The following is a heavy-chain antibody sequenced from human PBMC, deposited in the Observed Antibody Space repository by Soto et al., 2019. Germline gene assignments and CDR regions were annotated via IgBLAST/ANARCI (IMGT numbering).Heavy chain of an antibody. CDR3: ASQLTGDFYYDGMGV. D-gene: IGHD7-27*01. CDR2: LIPIFGTP. Sequence: QVQLVQSGAEVKKPGSSVKVSCKASGGTFSNYAISWVRQAPGQGLEWMGGLIPIFGTPDYAQKFQGRVTIIADGSMSTAYMELSSLSSEDTAVYYCASQLTGDFYYDGMGVWGQGTTVTVSS. V-gene: IGHV1-69*12. CDR1: GGTFSNYA. J-gene: IGHJ6*01.